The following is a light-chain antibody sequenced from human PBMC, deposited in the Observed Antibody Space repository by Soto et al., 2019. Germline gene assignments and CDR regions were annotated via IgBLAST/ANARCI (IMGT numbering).Light chain of an antibody. J-gene: IGLJ2*01. CDR1: SSNIGAGYY. V-gene: IGLV1-40*01. CDR3: QSYDSSLRGGV. Sequence: QSVLTQPPSVSGAPGQRVTIYCTGSSSNIGAGYYVHWYQQLPGTAPKLLIYGNSNRPSGVPDRFSGSKSGTSASLAITGLQAEDEADYYCQSYDSSLRGGVFGGGTKVTVL. CDR2: GNS.